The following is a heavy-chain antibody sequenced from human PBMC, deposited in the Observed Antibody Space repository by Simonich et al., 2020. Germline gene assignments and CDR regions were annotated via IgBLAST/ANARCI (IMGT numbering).Heavy chain of an antibody. CDR1: GYTFTGYY. CDR3: ARSHIAAAGTGYFQH. D-gene: IGHD6-13*01. J-gene: IGHJ1*01. Sequence: QVQLVQSGAEVKKPGASVKVSCKASGYTFTGYYMHWVRQAPGQGLEWMGWHTPNSGGTNYAQKFQGRVTMTRDTSISTAYMELSRLRSDDTAVYYCARSHIAAAGTGYFQHWGQGTLVTDSS. CDR2: HTPNSGGT. V-gene: IGHV1-2*02.